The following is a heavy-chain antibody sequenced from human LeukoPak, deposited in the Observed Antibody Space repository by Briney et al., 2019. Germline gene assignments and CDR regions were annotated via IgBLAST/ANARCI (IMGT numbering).Heavy chain of an antibody. CDR2: ISSNSENV. CDR1: GFGLSSYN. V-gene: IGHV3-21*06. CDR3: ARDVTRWLQENPFDY. D-gene: IGHD5-24*01. Sequence: GGSLRLSCAASGFGLSSYNMNWVRQAPGMGLEWVSYISSNSENVFYGDSVQGRFTISRDNAENSLFLQMNSLRAEDTAVYYCARDVTRWLQENPFDYWGQGTLVTVSS. J-gene: IGHJ4*02.